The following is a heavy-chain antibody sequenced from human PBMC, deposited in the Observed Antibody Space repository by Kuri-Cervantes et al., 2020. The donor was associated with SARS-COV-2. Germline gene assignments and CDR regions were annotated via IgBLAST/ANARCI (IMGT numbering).Heavy chain of an antibody. CDR1: GGSISSGSYY. V-gene: IGHV4-61*09. D-gene: IGHD3-3*01. CDR2: IHTGGST. Sequence: LRLSCSVSGGSISSGSYYWSWIRQPAGKGLEWIGYIHTGGSTNYNPSLKSRVTISVDTSKNQFSLKLSSVTAADTAVYYCARGDWLLHRGYYYMDVWGKGTTVTVSS. CDR3: ARGDWLLHRGYYYMDV. J-gene: IGHJ6*03.